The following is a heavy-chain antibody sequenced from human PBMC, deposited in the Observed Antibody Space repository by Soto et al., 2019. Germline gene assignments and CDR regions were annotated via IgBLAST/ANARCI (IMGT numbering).Heavy chain of an antibody. Sequence: QVQLQESGPGLVKPSQTLSLTCTVSGGSISSGSYYWNWIRQHPGQGLEWIGYIYYIGSTYSNPSLKSRVTISLDTSKNQFSLKLSSVTAADTAVYYCARSVFPWGQGTLVTVSS. CDR2: IYYIGST. J-gene: IGHJ5*02. V-gene: IGHV4-31*03. CDR1: GGSISSGSYY. CDR3: ARSVFP.